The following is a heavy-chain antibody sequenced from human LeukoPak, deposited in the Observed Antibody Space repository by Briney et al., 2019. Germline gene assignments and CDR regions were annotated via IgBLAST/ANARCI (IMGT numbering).Heavy chain of an antibody. J-gene: IGHJ6*02. D-gene: IGHD1-26*01. Sequence: PSETLSLTCTVSGGSITHYYWTWIRQPPGKTLEWIGYSYYSGSTKYNPSLKSRVTISVDTSNNQFSLKLSSVTAADTAVYYCARLSGSYQGYGMDVWGQGTTVTVSS. CDR2: SYYSGST. CDR1: GGSITHYY. V-gene: IGHV4-59*08. CDR3: ARLSGSYQGYGMDV.